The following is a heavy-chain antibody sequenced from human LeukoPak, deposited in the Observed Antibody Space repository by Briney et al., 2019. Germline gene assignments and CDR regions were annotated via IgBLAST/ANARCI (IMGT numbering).Heavy chain of an antibody. J-gene: IGHJ4*02. CDR2: INPSVGST. D-gene: IGHD6-6*01. CDR1: GYTFSSYY. V-gene: IGHV1-46*01. CDR3: ARELSSSSRLLDS. Sequence: GGSVKVSCKASGYTFSSYYMHWVRQAPGQGLEWMGIINPSVGSTSHAQKFQGRVTMTRDMSTSTVYMELSSLRSEDTAVYYCARELSSSSRLLDSWGQGTLVTVSS.